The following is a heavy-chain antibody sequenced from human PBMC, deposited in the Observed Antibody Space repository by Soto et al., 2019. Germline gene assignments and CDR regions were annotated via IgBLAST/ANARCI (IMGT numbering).Heavy chain of an antibody. CDR1: GYSFSNYW. D-gene: IGHD6-13*01. CDR3: ARTAAAGKYYYGVDV. Sequence: GESLKISCKGSGYSFSNYWIVWVRQMPGKGLEWMGIIYPGDSDTRYSPSFQGQVTISADKSISTAYLQWSSLKASDTAMYYCARTAAAGKYYYGVDVWGQGTTVTVS. J-gene: IGHJ6*02. V-gene: IGHV5-51*01. CDR2: IYPGDSDT.